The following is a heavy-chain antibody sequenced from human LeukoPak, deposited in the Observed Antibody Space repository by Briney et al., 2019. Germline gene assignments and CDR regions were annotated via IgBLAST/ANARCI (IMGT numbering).Heavy chain of an antibody. CDR2: IRYDGSNK. V-gene: IGHV3-30*02. J-gene: IGHJ6*03. D-gene: IGHD3-10*01. Sequence: GGSLRLSCAASGFTFSSYGMHWVRQAPGKGLEWVAFIRYDGSNKYYADSVKGRFTISRDNSKNTLYLQMNSLRVEDTAVYYCAKASGPEGYYYMDVWGKGTTVTVSS. CDR3: AKASGPEGYYYMDV. CDR1: GFTFSSYG.